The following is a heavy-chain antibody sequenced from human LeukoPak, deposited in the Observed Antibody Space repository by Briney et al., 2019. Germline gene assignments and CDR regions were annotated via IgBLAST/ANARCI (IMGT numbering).Heavy chain of an antibody. V-gene: IGHV4-31*03. J-gene: IGHJ5*02. CDR3: ARDLEEPGGWFDP. CDR1: GGSISSGGYY. CDR2: IYYSGST. D-gene: IGHD1-1*01. Sequence: SETLSLTCTVSGGSISSGGYYWSWIRQHPGKGLEWIGYIYYSGSTYYNPSLKSRVTISVDTSKNQFSLKLSSVTAADTAVYYCARDLEEPGGWFDPWGQGTLVTVSS.